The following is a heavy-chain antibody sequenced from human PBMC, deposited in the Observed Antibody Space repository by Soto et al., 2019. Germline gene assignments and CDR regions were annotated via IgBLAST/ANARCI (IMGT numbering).Heavy chain of an antibody. J-gene: IGHJ4*02. CDR3: ARGIYDFWSGPYYFDY. D-gene: IGHD3-3*01. CDR1: GGSISSGDYY. Sequence: SETLSLTCTVSGGSISSGDYYWSWIRQPPGKGLEWIGYIYYSGSTYYNPSLKSRVTISVDTSKNQFSRKLSSVTAADTAVYYCARGIYDFWSGPYYFDYWGQGTLVTVSS. V-gene: IGHV4-30-4*01. CDR2: IYYSGST.